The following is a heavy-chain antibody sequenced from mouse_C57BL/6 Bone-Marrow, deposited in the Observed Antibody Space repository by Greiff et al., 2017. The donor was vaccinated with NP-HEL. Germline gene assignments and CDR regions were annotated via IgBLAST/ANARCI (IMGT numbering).Heavy chain of an antibody. J-gene: IGHJ2*01. CDR2: IYPRSGNT. D-gene: IGHD1-1*01. V-gene: IGHV1-81*01. Sequence: QVQLQQSGAELARPGASVKLSCKASGYTFTSYGLSWVKQRTGQGLEWIGEIYPRSGNTYYNEKFKGKATLTADKSSSTAYMELRSLTSEDSAVYFCARYLVYYGFDYWGQGTTLTVSS. CDR1: GYTFTSYG. CDR3: ARYLVYYGFDY.